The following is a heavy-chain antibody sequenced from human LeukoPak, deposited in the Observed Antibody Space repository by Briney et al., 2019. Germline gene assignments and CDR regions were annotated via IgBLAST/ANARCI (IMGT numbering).Heavy chain of an antibody. V-gene: IGHV1-2*02. CDR1: GYTFTGYY. J-gene: IGHJ4*02. D-gene: IGHD3-16*02. CDR2: INPNSGGT. CDR3: ARDRPTQIVGIDY. Sequence: GASVKVSCKASGYTFTGYYIHWVRQAPGQGLEWMGWINPNSGGTNYAQKFQGRVTMTRDTSISTAYMELSRLRSDDTAVYYCARDRPTQIVGIDYWGQGTLVTVSS.